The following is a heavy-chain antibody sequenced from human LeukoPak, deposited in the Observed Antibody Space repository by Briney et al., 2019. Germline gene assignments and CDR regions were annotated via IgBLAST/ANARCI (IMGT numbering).Heavy chain of an antibody. CDR1: GGSFSGYY. J-gene: IGHJ4*02. V-gene: IGHV4-34*01. CDR3: ARGRNVAWVGYSYDFYFDY. Sequence: SETLSLTCAVYGGSFSGYYWSWIRQPPGKGLEWIGEINHSGSTNYNPSLKSRVTISVDTSKNQFSLKLSSVTAADTAVYYCARGRNVAWVGYSYDFYFDYWGQGTLVTVSS. D-gene: IGHD5-18*01. CDR2: INHSGST.